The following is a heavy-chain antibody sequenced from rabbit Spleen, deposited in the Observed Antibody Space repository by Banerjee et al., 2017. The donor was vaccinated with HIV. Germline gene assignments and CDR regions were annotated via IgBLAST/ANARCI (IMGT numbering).Heavy chain of an antibody. CDR2: IDAGSSGLP. Sequence: QSLEESGGGLVKPGGTLTLTCTASGVSFSYSSYMCWVRQAPGKGLEWIACIDAGSSGLPYFATWAKGRFTISKTSSTTVTLQMTRLTDADTATYFCARDTSSSFSSYGMDLWGQGSLVTVS. V-gene: IGHV1S40*01. D-gene: IGHD1-1*01. CDR1: GVSFSYSSY. CDR3: ARDTSSSFSSYGMDL. J-gene: IGHJ6*01.